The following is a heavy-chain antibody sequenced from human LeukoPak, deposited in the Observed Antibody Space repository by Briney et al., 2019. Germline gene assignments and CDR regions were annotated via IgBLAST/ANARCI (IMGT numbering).Heavy chain of an antibody. D-gene: IGHD6-19*01. CDR3: ARVPRELSGIAVAIYGMDV. CDR1: GFTFSSYA. CDR2: ISGSGGST. V-gene: IGHV3-23*01. J-gene: IGHJ6*02. Sequence: GGSLRLSCAASGFTFSSYAMSWVRQAPGKGLEWVSAISGSGGSTYYADSVKGRFTISRDNAKNSLYLQMNSLRAEDTAVYYCARVPRELSGIAVAIYGMDVWGQGTTVTVSS.